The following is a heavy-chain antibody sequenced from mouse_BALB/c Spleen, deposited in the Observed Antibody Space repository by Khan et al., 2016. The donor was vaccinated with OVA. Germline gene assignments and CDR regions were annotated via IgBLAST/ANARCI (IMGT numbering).Heavy chain of an antibody. CDR1: GYTFTSYS. CDR3: ARDFHYYGSRGALDC. CDR2: INPSNAYT. J-gene: IGHJ4*01. D-gene: IGHD1-1*01. V-gene: IGHV1-4*01. Sequence: QVQLQQSGAELARPGASVKMSCKASGYTFTSYSMHWIKQRPGQGLEWIGNINPSNAYTNYNQKFKDKATLTADKSSRTAYMQLSSLTSEDSAVYYCARDFHYYGSRGALDCLSQGSSVTDSS.